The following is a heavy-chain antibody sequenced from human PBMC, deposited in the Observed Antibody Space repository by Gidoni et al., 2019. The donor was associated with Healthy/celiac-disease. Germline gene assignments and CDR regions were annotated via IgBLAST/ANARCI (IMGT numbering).Heavy chain of an antibody. CDR1: GFTFSSYS. V-gene: IGHV3-48*02. CDR2: ISSSSSTI. CDR3: ARDPSTYCSGGSCYSSGYYYYGMDV. D-gene: IGHD2-15*01. Sequence: EVQLVESGGGLVQPGGSLRLSCAASGFTFSSYSMNWVRQAPGKGLEWVSYISSSSSTIYYADSVKGRFTISRDNAKNSLYLQMNSLRDEDTAVYYCARDPSTYCSGGSCYSSGYYYYGMDVWGQGTTVTVSS. J-gene: IGHJ6*02.